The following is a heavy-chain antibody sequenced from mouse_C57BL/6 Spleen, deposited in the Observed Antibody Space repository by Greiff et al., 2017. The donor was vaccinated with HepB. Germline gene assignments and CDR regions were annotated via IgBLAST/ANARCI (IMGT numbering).Heavy chain of an antibody. Sequence: VHVKQSGAELVKPGASVKLSCTASGFTIKDYYMHWVKQRTEQGLEWIGRIDPEDGETKYAPKFQGKATITADTSSNTAYLQLSSLPSEDTSVYYCARSAHDGYLPAYWGQGTLVTVSA. CDR2: IDPEDGET. CDR3: ARSAHDGYLPAY. J-gene: IGHJ3*01. D-gene: IGHD2-3*01. V-gene: IGHV14-2*01. CDR1: GFTIKDYY.